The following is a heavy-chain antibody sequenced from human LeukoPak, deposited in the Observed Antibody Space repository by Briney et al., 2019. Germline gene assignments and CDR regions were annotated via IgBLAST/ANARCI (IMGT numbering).Heavy chain of an antibody. V-gene: IGHV4-59*01. CDR3: VRDNPLGIGYAFDI. CDR2: IYYSGST. J-gene: IGHJ3*02. D-gene: IGHD7-27*01. Sequence: SETLSLTCTVSGGSISSYYWSWIRQPPGKGLEWIGYIYYSGSTNYNPSLKSRVTISVDTSKNQFSLKLSSVTAADTAVYYCVRDNPLGIGYAFDIWGQGTMVTVSS. CDR1: GGSISSYY.